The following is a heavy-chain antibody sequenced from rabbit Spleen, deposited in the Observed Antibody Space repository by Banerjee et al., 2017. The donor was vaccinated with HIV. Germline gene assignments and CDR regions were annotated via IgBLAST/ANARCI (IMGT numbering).Heavy chain of an antibody. CDR1: GFSFSRSYD. CDR3: ARDLVGVIGWNFYL. V-gene: IGHV1S40*01. CDR2: IHTRSGGSI. Sequence: LVESGGGLVQPGASLRLTCTASGFSFSRSYDMCWVRQAPGKGLEWIGCIHTRSGGSIYYATWAKGRFTISRTSSTTVTLRMTSLTAADRATYFCARDLVGVIGWNFYLWGPGTLVTVS. D-gene: IGHD1-1*01. J-gene: IGHJ4*01.